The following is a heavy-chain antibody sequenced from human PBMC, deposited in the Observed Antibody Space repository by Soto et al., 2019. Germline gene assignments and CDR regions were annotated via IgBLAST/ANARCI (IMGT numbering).Heavy chain of an antibody. CDR1: GFTFSSYW. D-gene: IGHD6-13*01. CDR2: INSDGSST. V-gene: IGHV3-74*01. Sequence: GGSLRLSCAASGFTFSSYWMHWVRQAPGKGLVWVSRINSDGSSTSYADSVKGRFTISRDNAKNTLYLQMNSLRAEDTAVYYCASPPGIAAAGTIPKPTRNWYFDLWGRGTQDTVSS. CDR3: ASPPGIAAAGTIPKPTRNWYFDL. J-gene: IGHJ2*01.